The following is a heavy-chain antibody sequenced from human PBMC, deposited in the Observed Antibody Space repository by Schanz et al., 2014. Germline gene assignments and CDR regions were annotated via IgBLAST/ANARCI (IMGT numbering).Heavy chain of an antibody. CDR2: VNPSVRGT. CDR3: AGAFDSSGYYFDY. J-gene: IGHJ4*02. CDR1: GYTLSAYS. D-gene: IGHD3-22*01. V-gene: IGHV1-46*03. Sequence: QVQLVQSGAEVKKPGSSVKVSCKASGYTLSAYSLHWVRQAPGQGLEWMGIVNPSVRGTHFARECQGRVTVTSDTSTSTVYMELSGLRSEDTAVYYCAGAFDSSGYYFDYWGQGTLXTVSS.